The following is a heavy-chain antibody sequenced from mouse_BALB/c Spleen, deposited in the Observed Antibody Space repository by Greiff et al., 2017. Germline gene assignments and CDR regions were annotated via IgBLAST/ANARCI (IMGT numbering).Heavy chain of an antibody. D-gene: IGHD1-2*01. J-gene: IGHJ4*01. CDR3: TRYGWAMDY. Sequence: EVKLMESGGGLVQPGGSMKLSCVASGFTFSNYWMNWVRQSPEKGLEWVAEIRLKSNNYATHYAESVKGRFTISRDDSKSSVYLQMNNLRAEDTGIYYCTRYGWAMDYWGQGTSVTVSS. CDR1: GFTFSNYW. V-gene: IGHV6-6*02. CDR2: IRLKSNNYAT.